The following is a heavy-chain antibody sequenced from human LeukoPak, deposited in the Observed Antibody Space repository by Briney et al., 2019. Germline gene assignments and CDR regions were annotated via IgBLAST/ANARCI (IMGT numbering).Heavy chain of an antibody. CDR2: IYYSGST. CDR1: GGSIRSGDYY. Sequence: SETLSLTCTVSGGSIRSGDYYWNWIRQPPGKGLEWIGYIYYSGSTYYNPSLKSRLTISVDTSKNQFSLKLTSVTAADTAVYYCARVDSGASRYYYYYYMDVWGKGATVTVSS. D-gene: IGHD5-12*01. CDR3: ARVDSGASRYYYYYYMDV. V-gene: IGHV4-30-4*01. J-gene: IGHJ6*03.